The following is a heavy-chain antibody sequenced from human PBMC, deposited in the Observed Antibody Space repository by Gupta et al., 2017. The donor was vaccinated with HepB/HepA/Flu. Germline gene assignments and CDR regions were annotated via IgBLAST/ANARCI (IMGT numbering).Heavy chain of an antibody. CDR2: RRQEGGEE. V-gene: IGHV3-7*01. D-gene: IGHD2-8*02. J-gene: IGHJ4*01. CDR3: ARSGDCGGVWFPFPYYFDY. CDR1: GFTFRSYW. Sequence: EVQLVESGGGLVQPGGSLRLSCAASGFTFRSYWMSWVRQAPGKGLEWVAKRRQEGGEEYYVASVKGRFTSSKDNAKNSLYLQMNNLRAEDTAVYYCARSGDCGGVWFPFPYYFDYWGHGTLVTVSS.